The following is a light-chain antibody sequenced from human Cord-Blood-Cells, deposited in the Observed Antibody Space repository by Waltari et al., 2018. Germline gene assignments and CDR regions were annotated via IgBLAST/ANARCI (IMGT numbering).Light chain of an antibody. V-gene: IGKV3-11*01. CDR3: QQRSNWPLT. CDR1: QSVSSY. CDR2: DAS. J-gene: IGKJ4*01. Sequence: DIVLTQSPATLSLFPGERATLSCRASQSVSSYLAWYQQKPGQAPRLLIYDASNRATCIPARFSGSGSGTDFTLTISSLEPEDFAVYYCQQRSNWPLTFGGGTKVEIK.